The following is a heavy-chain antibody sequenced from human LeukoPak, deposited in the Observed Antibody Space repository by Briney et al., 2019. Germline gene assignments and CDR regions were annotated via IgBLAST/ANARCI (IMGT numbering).Heavy chain of an antibody. J-gene: IGHJ4*02. V-gene: IGHV3-7*01. CDR3: ARTAALFPVVPARALRSPVYFDY. Sequence: GGSLRLSCAASGFTFSSYWMSWGRQAPGKGLEWVANIKQDGSEKYYVDSVKGRFTISRDNAKNSLYLQMNSLRAADTAVYYCARTAALFPVVPARALRSPVYFDYWGQGTLVTVSS. D-gene: IGHD2-2*01. CDR1: GFTFSSYW. CDR2: IKQDGSEK.